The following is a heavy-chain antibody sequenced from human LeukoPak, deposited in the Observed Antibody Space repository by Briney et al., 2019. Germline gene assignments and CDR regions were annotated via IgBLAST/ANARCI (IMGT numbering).Heavy chain of an antibody. V-gene: IGHV3-48*03. CDR2: ISSSGSTI. CDR3: ARPQRSGSYYYYYGMDV. J-gene: IGHJ6*02. Sequence: GGSLRLSCAASGFTFSSYEMNWVRQAPGKGLEWVSYISSSGSTIYYADSVKGRFTISRDNAKNSLYLQMNSLRAEDTAVYCCARPQRSGSYYYYYGMDVWGQGTTVTVSS. CDR1: GFTFSSYE. D-gene: IGHD1-26*01.